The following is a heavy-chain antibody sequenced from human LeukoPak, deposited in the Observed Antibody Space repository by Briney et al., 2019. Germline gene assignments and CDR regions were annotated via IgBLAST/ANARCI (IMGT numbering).Heavy chain of an antibody. Sequence: GGSLRLFWSASGFTFSSYGKHWVRQAPGKGLEWVAVIWYDGSNKYYADFVQGRFTISRDNFKNTLYLQMNSLRADDTAVYYCAKDLDYTTCGYYFDYWGQGTLVTVSS. J-gene: IGHJ4*02. CDR1: GFTFSSYG. D-gene: IGHD4-11*01. CDR2: IWYDGSNK. CDR3: AKDLDYTTCGYYFDY. V-gene: IGHV3-33*06.